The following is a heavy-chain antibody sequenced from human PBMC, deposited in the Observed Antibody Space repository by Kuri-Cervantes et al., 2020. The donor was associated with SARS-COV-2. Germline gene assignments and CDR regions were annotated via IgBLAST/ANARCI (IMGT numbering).Heavy chain of an antibody. Sequence: GSLRLSCAVSGYSISSGYYWGWIRQPPGKGLEWIGSIYHSGSTYYNPSLKSRVTMSVDTSKNQFSLKLSSVTAADTAVYYCARDASSMLLEWSLDYWGQGTLVTVSS. CDR1: GYSISSGYY. CDR2: IYHSGST. V-gene: IGHV4-38-2*02. J-gene: IGHJ4*02. D-gene: IGHD3-3*01. CDR3: ARDASSMLLEWSLDY.